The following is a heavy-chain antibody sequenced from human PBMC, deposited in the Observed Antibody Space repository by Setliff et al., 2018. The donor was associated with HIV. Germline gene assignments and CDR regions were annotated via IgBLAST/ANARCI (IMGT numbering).Heavy chain of an antibody. D-gene: IGHD2-8*01. CDR2: IHTSGST. V-gene: IGHV4-61*09. Sequence: SETLSLTCTVSGGSISSGGYYWSWIRQPAGKGLEWIGHIHTSGSTRYNRSLKSRVTISVDRSKNHFSLRLSSVTAADTVAYYCARGRGDIVLLVYTYPPDSWGQGKLVTVSS. CDR1: GGSISSGGYY. CDR3: ARGRGDIVLLVYTYPPDS. J-gene: IGHJ4*02.